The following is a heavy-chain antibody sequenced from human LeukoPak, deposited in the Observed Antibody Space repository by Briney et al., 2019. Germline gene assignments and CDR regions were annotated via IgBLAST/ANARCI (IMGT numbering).Heavy chain of an antibody. D-gene: IGHD6-19*01. CDR3: ARVGSGGAWFDF. CDR2: VYATGTT. V-gene: IGHV4-59*01. J-gene: IGHJ4*02. Sequence: SETLSLICTVSSGSLTGYYWSWIRQPPGKGLEWIAYVYATGTTNYNPSLKTRATISMDTSKNQLSLTLTSVTAADTAVYYCARVGSGGAWFDFWGQGTLVTVSS. CDR1: SGSLTGYY.